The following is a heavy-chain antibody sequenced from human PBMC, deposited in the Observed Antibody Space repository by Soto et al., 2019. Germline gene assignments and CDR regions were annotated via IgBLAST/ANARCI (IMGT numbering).Heavy chain of an antibody. D-gene: IGHD4-17*01. V-gene: IGHV3-23*01. CDR1: GFAFSSYA. CDR3: ARGEDDYGDQDNFDF. CDR2: IGGSGGST. J-gene: IGHJ4*02. Sequence: EVQLLESGGGLEQPGGSLRLSCAASGFAFSSYAMSWVRQAPGKGLEWVSGIGGSGGSTHHADSVKGRFTISRDNSKNQVHLEMTSLRVEDTAIYCCARGEDDYGDQDNFDFWGQGTLVTVSS.